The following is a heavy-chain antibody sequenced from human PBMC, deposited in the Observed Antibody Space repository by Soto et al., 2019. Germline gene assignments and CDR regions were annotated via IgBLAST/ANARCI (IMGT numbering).Heavy chain of an antibody. V-gene: IGHV3-53*02. CDR1: GFTVSSNY. CDR2: IYGGGDT. D-gene: IGHD5-12*01. Sequence: EEQLVETGGKLVQPGGSLRLSCVVSGFTVSSNYMSWVRQAPGGGLEWVSSIYGGGDTFYADSVKSRFTISKDSSQNTLYLQMSSLKADDSAVYYCARDRWGWEKGGYPHSNGMIVWGQGTTVTVSS. J-gene: IGHJ6*02. CDR3: ARDRWGWEKGGYPHSNGMIV.